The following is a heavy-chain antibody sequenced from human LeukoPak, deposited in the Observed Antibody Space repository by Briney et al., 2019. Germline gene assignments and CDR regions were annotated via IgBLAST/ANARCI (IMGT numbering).Heavy chain of an antibody. CDR2: IYYSGST. CDR1: GGSISSSSYY. CDR3: ASGAKYGSPGSMKDNWFDP. J-gene: IGHJ5*02. D-gene: IGHD3-10*01. V-gene: IGHV4-39*01. Sequence: PSETLSLTCTVSGGSISSSSYYWGWIRQPPGKGLEWIGSIYYSGSTYYNPSLKSRVTISVDTSKNQFSLKLSSVTAADTAVYYCASGAKYGSPGSMKDNWFDPWGQGTLVTVSS.